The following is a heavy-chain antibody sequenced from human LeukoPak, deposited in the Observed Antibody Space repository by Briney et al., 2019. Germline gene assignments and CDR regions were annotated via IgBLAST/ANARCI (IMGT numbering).Heavy chain of an antibody. CDR2: INPNNGGT. Sequence: ASVKVSCKASGYTLTDHYMHWVRQAPGQGLEWMGWINPNNGGTNFAQKFQGRVTMTRDTSISTAYMELSSLTSDDTAVYYCARGIVGAHQLIAYWEQGTLVTVSS. J-gene: IGHJ4*02. V-gene: IGHV1-2*02. CDR3: ARGIVGAHQLIAY. CDR1: GYTLTDHY. D-gene: IGHD1-26*01.